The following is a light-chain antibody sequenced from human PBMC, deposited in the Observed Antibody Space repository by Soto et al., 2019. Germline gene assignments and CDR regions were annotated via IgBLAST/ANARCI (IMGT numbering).Light chain of an antibody. Sequence: QSVLTQPPSVSGAPGQRVTISCTGSSSNIGAGYDVHWYQQFPGTAPKRLIYGNSNRPSGVPDRFSGSKSGTSASLAITGLQAEDEADYYCQSYDSSLSGWVLGGGTKLTVL. CDR1: SSNIGAGYD. CDR3: QSYDSSLSGWV. CDR2: GNS. J-gene: IGLJ3*02. V-gene: IGLV1-40*01.